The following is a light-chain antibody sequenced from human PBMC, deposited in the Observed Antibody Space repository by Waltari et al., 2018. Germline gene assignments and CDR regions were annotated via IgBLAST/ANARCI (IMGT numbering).Light chain of an antibody. CDR1: QSVLYSSNNKNY. Sequence: DIVMTQSPDSLAVSLGERATINCKSSQSVLYSSNNKNYLAWYQPKPGQPPKLIIYWASTRESGVPDRFSGSGSETDFTLTISSLQAEDVAVYYCQQYYSKPLTFGGGTKVEIK. CDR3: QQYYSKPLT. CDR2: WAS. J-gene: IGKJ4*01. V-gene: IGKV4-1*01.